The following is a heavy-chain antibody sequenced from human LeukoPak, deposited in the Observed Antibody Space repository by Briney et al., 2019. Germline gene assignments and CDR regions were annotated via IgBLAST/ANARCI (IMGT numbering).Heavy chain of an antibody. J-gene: IGHJ3*02. CDR1: GGSISSGGYS. CDR2: IYHSGST. Sequence: PSGTLSLTCAVSGGSISSGGYSWSWIRQPPGKGLEWIGYIYHSGSTYYDPSLKSRVTISVDRSKNQFSLKLSSVTAADTAVYYCARATDDFDAFDIWGQGTMVTVSS. D-gene: IGHD1-1*01. V-gene: IGHV4-30-2*01. CDR3: ARATDDFDAFDI.